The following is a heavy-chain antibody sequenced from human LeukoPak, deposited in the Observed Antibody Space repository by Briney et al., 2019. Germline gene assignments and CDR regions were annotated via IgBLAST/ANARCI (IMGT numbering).Heavy chain of an antibody. CDR2: IYYSGST. D-gene: IGHD4-23*01. Sequence: PSETLSLTCTVSGGSISSSSYYWGWIRQPPGKGLEWIGSIYYSGSTYYNPSLKSRVTISVVTSKNQFSLKLSSVTAADTAVYYCARDNSGRYGGIVYYYYGMDVWGQGTTVTVSS. CDR3: ARDNSGRYGGIVYYYYGMDV. CDR1: GGSISSSSYY. V-gene: IGHV4-39*02. J-gene: IGHJ6*02.